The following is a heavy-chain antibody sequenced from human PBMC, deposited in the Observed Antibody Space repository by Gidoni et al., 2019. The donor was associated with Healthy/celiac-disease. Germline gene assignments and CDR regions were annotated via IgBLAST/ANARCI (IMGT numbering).Heavy chain of an antibody. D-gene: IGHD3-9*01. CDR1: GFPFSSYS. Sequence: EVQLVESGGGLVKPGGSLRLSCAASGFPFSSYSMNWVRQAPGQGLEWVSSISSSSSYIYYADSVKGRFTISRDNAKNSLYLQMNSLRAEDTAVYYCARDPSDILTGYNDYWGQGTLVTVSS. CDR2: ISSSSSYI. V-gene: IGHV3-21*01. CDR3: ARDPSDILTGYNDY. J-gene: IGHJ4*02.